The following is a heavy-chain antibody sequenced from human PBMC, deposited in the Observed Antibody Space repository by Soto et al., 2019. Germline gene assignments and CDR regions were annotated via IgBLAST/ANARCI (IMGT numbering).Heavy chain of an antibody. D-gene: IGHD5-12*01. J-gene: IGHJ6*02. CDR2: IYPGDSDT. Sequence: GESLKISCKGSGYSFTSYWNGWVRQMPGKGLEWMGIIYPGDSDTRNSPSFQGQVTISADKSIRTAYLQWSSLKASDTSMYYCARMLFHSGYDSLHEKYYYYYYGMDVWGQGTTVTVSS. CDR3: ARMLFHSGYDSLHEKYYYYYYGMDV. V-gene: IGHV5-51*01. CDR1: GYSFTSYW.